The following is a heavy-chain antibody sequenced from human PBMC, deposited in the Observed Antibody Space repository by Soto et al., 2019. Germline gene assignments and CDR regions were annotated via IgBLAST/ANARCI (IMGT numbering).Heavy chain of an antibody. J-gene: IGHJ6*03. Sequence: SETLSLTCTVSGGSISSYYWSWIRQPPGKGLEWIGYIYYSGSTNYNPSLKSRVTISVDTSKNQFSLKLSSVTAADTAVYYCARFRSHGDYSLYYYYYYMDVWGKGTTVTVSS. CDR3: ARFRSHGDYSLYYYYYYMDV. V-gene: IGHV4-59*01. CDR2: IYYSGST. CDR1: GGSISSYY. D-gene: IGHD4-17*01.